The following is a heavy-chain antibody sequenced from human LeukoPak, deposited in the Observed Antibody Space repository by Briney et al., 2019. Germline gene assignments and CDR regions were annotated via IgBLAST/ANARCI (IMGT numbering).Heavy chain of an antibody. V-gene: IGHV4-30-4*01. CDR1: GGSISSGDYY. CDR3: ARQIYGDLYYFDY. Sequence: SETLSLTCTVSGGSISSGDYYWSWIRQPPGKGLEWIGYIYYSGSSYYIPSLKSRVTMSVDTSKSQFSLRLSSVTAADTAVYYCARQIYGDLYYFDYWGQGTLVTVSS. CDR2: IYYSGSS. J-gene: IGHJ4*02. D-gene: IGHD4-17*01.